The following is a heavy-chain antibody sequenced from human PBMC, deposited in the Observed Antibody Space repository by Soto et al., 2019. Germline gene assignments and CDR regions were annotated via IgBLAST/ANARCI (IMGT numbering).Heavy chain of an antibody. CDR1: GGSVSSGGYS. Sequence: SETLSLTCAVSGGSVSSGGYSWSWIRQPPGKGLEWIGYIYHSGSTYYNPSLKSRVTISVDTSKNQFSLKLSSVTAADTAVYYCASNSPDWGRPFDYWGQGTLVTVSS. CDR2: IYHSGST. CDR3: ASNSPDWGRPFDY. V-gene: IGHV4-30-2*05. J-gene: IGHJ4*02. D-gene: IGHD7-27*01.